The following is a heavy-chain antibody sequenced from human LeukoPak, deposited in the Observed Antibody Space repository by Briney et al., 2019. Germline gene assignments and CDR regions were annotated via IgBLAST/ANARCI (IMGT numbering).Heavy chain of an antibody. CDR1: GFTFSSYA. D-gene: IGHD3-10*01. CDR2: ISYDGSNK. J-gene: IGHJ4*02. Sequence: PGRFLRLSCAASGFTFSSYAMHWVRQAPGKGLEWVAVISYDGSNKYYADSVKGRFTISRDNSKNTLFLQMNTLRAEDTAVYYCAKSRGSGSNMARGVNFDYWGQGTLVTVSS. V-gene: IGHV3-30*18. CDR3: AKSRGSGSNMARGVNFDY.